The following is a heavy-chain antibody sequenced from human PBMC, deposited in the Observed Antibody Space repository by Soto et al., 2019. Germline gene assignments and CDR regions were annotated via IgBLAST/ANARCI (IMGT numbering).Heavy chain of an antibody. CDR3: ARDAPPEDY. J-gene: IGHJ4*02. CDR1: GYTFTTYA. CDR2: INAYNGNT. Sequence: QVQLVQSGAEVMKPGASVKVSCKASGYTFTTYAISWVRQAPGQGLEWMGWINAYNGNTNYAQKLQCSFTLXTDTSTSTAYMELRSLRSDDTAVYYCARDAPPEDYWGQGTLVTVSS. V-gene: IGHV1-18*01.